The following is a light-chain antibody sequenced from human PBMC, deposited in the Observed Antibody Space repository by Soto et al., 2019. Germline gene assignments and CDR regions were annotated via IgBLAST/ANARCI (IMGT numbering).Light chain of an antibody. Sequence: DIQVTQSPSSLPASVGDRVTITCRASQSISTYLNWYHQRPGKAPKLLIYAASSLQSGVPSRFSGSGSGTDFTLTISSLQPEDFATYYCQQSYSTPRTFDQGTKVEIK. V-gene: IGKV1-39*01. CDR1: QSISTY. J-gene: IGKJ1*01. CDR3: QQSYSTPRT. CDR2: AAS.